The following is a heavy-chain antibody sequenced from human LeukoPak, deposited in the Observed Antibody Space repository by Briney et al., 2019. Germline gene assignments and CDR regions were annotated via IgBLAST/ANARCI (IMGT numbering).Heavy chain of an antibody. J-gene: IGHJ3*02. Sequence: GGSLRLSCTASGFTFSTYGMHWVRQAPGKGLEWVAVISYDGSNKYYADSVKGRFTIYRDNSKNTLYLQMNSLRAEDTAVYYCAKDLQFRYYGSGGTDAFDIWGQGTMVTVSS. CDR2: ISYDGSNK. V-gene: IGHV3-30*18. CDR3: AKDLQFRYYGSGGTDAFDI. D-gene: IGHD3-10*01. CDR1: GFTFSTYG.